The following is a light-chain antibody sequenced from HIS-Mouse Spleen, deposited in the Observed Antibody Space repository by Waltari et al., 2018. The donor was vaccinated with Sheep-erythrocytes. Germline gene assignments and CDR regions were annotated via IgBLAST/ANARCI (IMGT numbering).Light chain of an antibody. CDR2: LNSDGSS. J-gene: IGLJ2*01. Sequence: QLVLTQSPSASASLGASVKLTCTLSSGHISYAIAWHQQQPEKGPRYLMKLNSDGSSSKGDGSPGRLSGSSSGAERYLTISSLQAEDEAGYYCQTWGTGIHVVFGGGTKLTVL. V-gene: IGLV4-69*01. CDR1: SGHISYA. CDR3: QTWGTGIHVV.